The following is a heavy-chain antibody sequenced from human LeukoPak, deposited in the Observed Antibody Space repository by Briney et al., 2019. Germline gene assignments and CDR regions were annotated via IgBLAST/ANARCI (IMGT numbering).Heavy chain of an antibody. J-gene: IGHJ4*02. Sequence: PGGSLRLSCAASGFTFSSYEMNWVRQAPGKGLEWVSSISSSSSYIYYADSVKGRFTISRDNAQNSLYLQMNSLRAEDTAVYYCASRPVGATVYYFYYWGQGTLVTVSS. CDR1: GFTFSSYE. CDR2: ISSSSSYI. V-gene: IGHV3-21*01. D-gene: IGHD1-26*01. CDR3: ASRPVGATVYYFYY.